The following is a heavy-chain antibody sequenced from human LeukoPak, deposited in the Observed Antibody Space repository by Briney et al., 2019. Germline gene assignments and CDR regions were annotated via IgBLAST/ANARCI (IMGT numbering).Heavy chain of an antibody. D-gene: IGHD3-22*01. CDR3: AHRRSDYYDSSAYAFDI. CDR2: IYWNDDK. J-gene: IGHJ3*02. V-gene: IGHV2-5*01. CDR1: GFSLRTRGGG. Sequence: ESGPTLVNPPQTLTLTCTFSGFSLRTRGGGVGWIRQPPGKALEWLSLIYWNDDKRYSPSLKSRLTITKDTSKNQVVLTMANMDPVDTAAYYCAHRRSDYYDSSAYAFDIWGQGTMVTVSS.